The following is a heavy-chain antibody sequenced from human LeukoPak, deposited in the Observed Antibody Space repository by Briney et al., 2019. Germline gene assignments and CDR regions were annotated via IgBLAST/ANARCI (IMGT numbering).Heavy chain of an antibody. J-gene: IGHJ4*02. CDR2: IYYSGST. CDR1: GGSITNYY. Sequence: SETLSLTCTVSGGSITNYYWSWIRQPPGKGLEWIGYIYYSGSTNYNPSLKSRVTISVDASKNQFSLKLSSVTAADTAMYYCARVHSGDWGIDYWGQGTLVTVSS. V-gene: IGHV4-59*01. CDR3: ARVHSGDWGIDY. D-gene: IGHD6-19*01.